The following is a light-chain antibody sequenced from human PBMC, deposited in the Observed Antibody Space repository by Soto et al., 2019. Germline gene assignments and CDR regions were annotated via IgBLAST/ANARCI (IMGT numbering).Light chain of an antibody. V-gene: IGKV1-5*03. CDR1: QSISSW. CDR2: KAS. J-gene: IGKJ1*01. Sequence: DIQMTQSPSTLSASVVDIVTIICRASQSISSWLAWYQQKAGKAPKLLISKASNLDSGVPSRFSGSGSGTEFNLTISSLQPEDFATYYCQQYNSFIWTFGQGTKVDIK. CDR3: QQYNSFIWT.